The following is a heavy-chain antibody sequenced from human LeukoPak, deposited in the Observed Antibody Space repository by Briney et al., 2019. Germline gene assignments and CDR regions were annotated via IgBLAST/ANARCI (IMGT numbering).Heavy chain of an antibody. Sequence: PSETLSLTCTVSGGSISSYYWSWIRQPPGKGLEWIGEINHSGSTNYNPSLKSRVTISVDTSKNQFSLKLSSVTAADTAVYYCARGRPNYYYYYYYMDVWGKGTTVTVSS. D-gene: IGHD1-7*01. CDR2: INHSGST. CDR1: GGSISSYY. V-gene: IGHV4-34*01. J-gene: IGHJ6*03. CDR3: ARGRPNYYYYYYYMDV.